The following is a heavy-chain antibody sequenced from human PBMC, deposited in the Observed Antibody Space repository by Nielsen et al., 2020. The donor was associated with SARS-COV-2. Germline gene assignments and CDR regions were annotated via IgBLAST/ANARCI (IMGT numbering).Heavy chain of an antibody. CDR3: AKDLDDSSRYYFGYFDY. Sequence: GGSLRLSCVASGFTFSHYAMHWVRQAPGKGLEWVSVIKTSGGTTYYADSVKGRCTISRDNSKNTLYLQMNSLRVEDTAVYYCAKDLDDSSRYYFGYFDYWGQGTLVTVSS. CDR1: GFTFSHYA. J-gene: IGHJ4*02. D-gene: IGHD3-22*01. V-gene: IGHV3-23*01. CDR2: IKTSGGTT.